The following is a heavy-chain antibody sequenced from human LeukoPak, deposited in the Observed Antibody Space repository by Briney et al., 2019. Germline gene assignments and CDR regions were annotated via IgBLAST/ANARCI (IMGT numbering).Heavy chain of an antibody. D-gene: IGHD3-22*01. CDR2: IIPIFGTA. CDR1: GGTFSSYA. CDR3: AGGDDSSGYYYMLDY. Sequence: GSSVKVSCTASGGTFSSYAISWVRQAPGQGLEWMGGIIPIFGTANYAQKFQGRVTITADESTSTAYMELSSLRSEDTAVYYCAGGDDSSGYYYMLDYWGQGTLVTVSS. V-gene: IGHV1-69*01. J-gene: IGHJ4*02.